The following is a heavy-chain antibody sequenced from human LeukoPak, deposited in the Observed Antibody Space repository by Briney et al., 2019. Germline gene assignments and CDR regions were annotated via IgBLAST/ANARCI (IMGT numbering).Heavy chain of an antibody. D-gene: IGHD2-15*01. J-gene: IGHJ4*02. CDR3: AREHCSGGSCYTRHYDY. CDR1: GFTFSIYS. CDR2: ISSSSSYI. V-gene: IGHV3-21*01. Sequence: GGSLRLSCAASGFTFSIYSMNWVRQAPGKGLEWVSFISSSSSYIYYADSVKGRFTVSRDNAKSSLYLQMNSLRAEDTAVYYCAREHCSGGSCYTRHYDYWGQGTLVTVSS.